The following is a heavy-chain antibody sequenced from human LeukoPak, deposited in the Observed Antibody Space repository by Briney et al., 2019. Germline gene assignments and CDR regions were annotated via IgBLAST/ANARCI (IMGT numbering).Heavy chain of an antibody. Sequence: GGSLRLSCAASGFTFSDYYVTWIRQAPGKGLEWVSYISRGGSTIYYTDSVKGRFTISRDNAKNSLYLQMNSLRAEDTAVYYCARDRVAGSSFDYWGQGTLVTVSS. V-gene: IGHV3-11*01. CDR3: ARDRVAGSSFDY. J-gene: IGHJ4*02. D-gene: IGHD6-19*01. CDR2: ISRGGSTI. CDR1: GFTFSDYY.